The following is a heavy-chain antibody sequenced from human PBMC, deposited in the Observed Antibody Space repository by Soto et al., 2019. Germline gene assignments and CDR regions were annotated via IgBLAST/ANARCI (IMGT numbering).Heavy chain of an antibody. CDR2: ISAYNGNT. CDR3: ARCYCSVGSCYSCWHFDL. D-gene: IGHD2-15*01. J-gene: IGHJ2*01. CDR1: GYTFTNYG. Sequence: QVQLVQSGSEVKKPGASVKVSCKASGYTFTNYGMIWVRQAPGQGLEWMGWISAYNGNTNHAQNFQGRVTMTTDTSTNTAYMELRGLRSDDTAVYYCARCYCSVGSCYSCWHFDLWGRGALVTVSS. V-gene: IGHV1-18*01.